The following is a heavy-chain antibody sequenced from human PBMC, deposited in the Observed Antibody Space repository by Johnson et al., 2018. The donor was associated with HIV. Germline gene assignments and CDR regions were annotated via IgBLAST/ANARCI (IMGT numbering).Heavy chain of an antibody. CDR2: IYSGGST. CDR3: ARVVVITYHDAFDI. CDR1: GFTVSNKY. V-gene: IGHV3-66*01. J-gene: IGHJ3*02. Sequence: VQLVESGGGLVQPGGSLRLSCAASGFTVSNKYMSWVRQAPGKGLEWVSVIYSGGSTSYADSVQGRFTISSDNSKNTLYLQTNSLGAEDTAVYYCARVVVITYHDAFDIWGQGTMVTVSS. D-gene: IGHD3-22*01.